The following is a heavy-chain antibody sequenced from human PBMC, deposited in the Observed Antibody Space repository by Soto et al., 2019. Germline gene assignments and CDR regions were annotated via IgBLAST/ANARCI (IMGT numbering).Heavy chain of an antibody. Sequence: PGGSLRLSCVGSGFSFRGHSMNWVRQPPGKGLQWISYISSSSENIYYADSVKGRFTVSRDNAKNTLFLQMNSLRDDDSAIYYCARLPKGSVVTGWGQGSLVTVSS. J-gene: IGHJ4*01. CDR1: GFSFRGHS. V-gene: IGHV3-48*02. CDR3: ARLPKGSVVTG. D-gene: IGHD2-21*02. CDR2: ISSSSENI.